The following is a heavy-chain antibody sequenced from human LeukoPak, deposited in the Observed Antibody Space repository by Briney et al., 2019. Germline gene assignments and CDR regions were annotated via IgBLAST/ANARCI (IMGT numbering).Heavy chain of an antibody. D-gene: IGHD3-16*02. CDR1: GGSFSGYY. CDR2: INHSGST. J-gene: IGHJ4*02. CDR3: ARLWNYGYIWGSYRFFGY. V-gene: IGHV4-34*01. Sequence: SETLSLTCAVYGGSFSGYYWSWIRQPPGKGLEWIGEINHSGSTNYNPSLKSRVTISVDTSKNQFSLKLSSVTAADTAVYYCARLWNYGYIWGSYRFFGYWGQGTLVTVSS.